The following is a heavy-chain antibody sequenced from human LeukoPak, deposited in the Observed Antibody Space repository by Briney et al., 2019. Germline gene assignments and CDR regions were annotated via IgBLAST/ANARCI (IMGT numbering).Heavy chain of an antibody. CDR3: ARAAGIATAQTPYGMDV. V-gene: IGHV1-69*02. Sequence: SVKVSCKASGGTFSSYTISWVRQAPGQGLEWMGRIIPILGIANYAQKFQGRVTITAGKSTRTAYMELSSLRSEDTAVYYCARAAGIATAQTPYGMDVWAKGPRSPSP. J-gene: IGHJ6*02. CDR1: GGTFSSYT. CDR2: IIPILGIA. D-gene: IGHD1-26*01.